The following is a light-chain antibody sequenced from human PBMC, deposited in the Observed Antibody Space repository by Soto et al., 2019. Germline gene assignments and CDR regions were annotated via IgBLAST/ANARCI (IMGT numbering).Light chain of an antibody. J-gene: IGKJ2*01. V-gene: IGKV1-5*03. Sequence: DIQMTQSPSTLSASVGDRVTITCRASQSISNWLAWYQQKPGKAPKLLVYMASSLESGVPSRFSGSGSGTEFTLTISSLQPDDFATYYCQQYSSLLYTFGQGTKLEIK. CDR1: QSISNW. CDR2: MAS. CDR3: QQYSSLLYT.